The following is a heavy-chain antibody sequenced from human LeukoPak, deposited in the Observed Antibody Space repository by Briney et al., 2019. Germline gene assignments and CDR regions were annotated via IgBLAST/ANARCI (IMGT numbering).Heavy chain of an antibody. CDR3: ASWQLVQPGFDY. J-gene: IGHJ4*02. D-gene: IGHD6-13*01. V-gene: IGHV1-2*02. Sequence: ASVKVSCKASGYTFTGYYMHWVRQAPGQGLEWMGWINPNSGGTNYAQKFQGRVTMTRDTSISTAYMELSRLRSDDTAVYHCASWQLVQPGFDYWGQGTLVTVSS. CDR2: INPNSGGT. CDR1: GYTFTGYY.